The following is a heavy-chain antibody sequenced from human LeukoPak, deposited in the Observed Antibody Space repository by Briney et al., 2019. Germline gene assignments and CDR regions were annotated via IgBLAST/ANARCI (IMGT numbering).Heavy chain of an antibody. CDR3: ALRAGYGSARAYADWLDP. J-gene: IGHJ5*02. Sequence: GESLQISCKTSGFTFTAYWIDWVRPVPGKGLECVGMIAPGDPATRYGPSFQGQFSMSADKSLTTAYLQWDSLKASDTAIYYWALRAGYGSARAYADWLDPWGQGTLVTVSS. V-gene: IGHV5-51*01. D-gene: IGHD3-10*01. CDR2: IAPGDPAT. CDR1: GFTFTAYW.